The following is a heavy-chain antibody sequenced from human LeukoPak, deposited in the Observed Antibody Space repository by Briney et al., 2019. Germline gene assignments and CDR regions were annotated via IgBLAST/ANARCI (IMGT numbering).Heavy chain of an antibody. CDR2: IIPIFGTA. J-gene: IGHJ4*02. CDR1: GYTFTGYY. D-gene: IGHD5-24*01. CDR3: ARDSGGRRDGYNYYFDY. Sequence: ASVKVSCKASGYTFTGYYMHWVRQAPGQGLEWMGGIIPIFGTANYAQKFQGRVTITADESTSTAYMELSSLRSEDTAVYYCARDSGGRRDGYNYYFDYWGQGTLVTVSS. V-gene: IGHV1-69*13.